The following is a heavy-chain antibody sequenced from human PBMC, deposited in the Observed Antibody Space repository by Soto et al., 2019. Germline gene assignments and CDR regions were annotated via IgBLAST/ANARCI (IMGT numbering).Heavy chain of an antibody. V-gene: IGHV3-23*01. D-gene: IGHD5-18*01. CDR2: ISGSGGST. CDR3: AKDAFDSYGAWYFDY. Sequence: GGSLRLSCAASGFTFSNYAMSWVRQAPGKGLEWVSVISGSGGSTYYTDSVKGRFTISRDNSKNTVSLQMNSLRAEDTAVYYCAKDAFDSYGAWYFDYWGQGTQVTVSS. J-gene: IGHJ4*02. CDR1: GFTFSNYA.